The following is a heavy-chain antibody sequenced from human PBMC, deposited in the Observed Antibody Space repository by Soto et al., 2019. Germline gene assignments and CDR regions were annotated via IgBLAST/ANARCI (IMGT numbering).Heavy chain of an antibody. CDR3: AREYSSSSGRTLDI. J-gene: IGHJ3*02. V-gene: IGHV4-4*07. CDR1: GGSISSYY. D-gene: IGHD6-6*01. CDR2: IYSSGST. Sequence: PSETLSLTCTVSGGSISSYYWSWIRQPAGKGLDWIGRIYSSGSTNYNPSLKSRVTMSVDTSKNQFSLKLTSVTAADTAVYYCAREYSSSSGRTLDIWGQGTKVTVSS.